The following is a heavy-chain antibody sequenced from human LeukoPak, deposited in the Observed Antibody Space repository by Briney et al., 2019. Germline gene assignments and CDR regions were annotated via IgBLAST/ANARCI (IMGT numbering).Heavy chain of an antibody. CDR2: IKQDESEI. CDR3: ARLLFGELRYFDY. J-gene: IGHJ4*02. D-gene: IGHD3-10*01. V-gene: IGHV3-7*03. CDR1: GFSISSSW. Sequence: GGSLRLSCVASGFSISSSWMSWVRQAPGKGPEWVANIKQDESEIYHAESVKGRFTVSRDNAMNSLYLQMNRLRVEDTAVYYCARLLFGELRYFDYWGQGTLVPVSS.